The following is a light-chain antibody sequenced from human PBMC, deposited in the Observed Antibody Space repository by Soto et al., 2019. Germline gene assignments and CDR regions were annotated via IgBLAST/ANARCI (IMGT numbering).Light chain of an antibody. CDR2: GAS. J-gene: IGKJ2*02. V-gene: IGKV3-20*01. CDR1: QSVSGIF. CDR3: QQYAGSPGT. Sequence: EIVLTQSPGTLSLSPGERATLSCRASQSVSGIFLAWYQQKPGQAPRLLIDGASTRATGIPERFSGSGSGTDFTLTISRLEPEDFAVYYCQQYAGSPGTFGQGTKLEIK.